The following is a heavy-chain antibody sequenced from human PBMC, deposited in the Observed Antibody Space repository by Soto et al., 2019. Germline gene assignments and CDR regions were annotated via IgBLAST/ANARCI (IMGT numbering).Heavy chain of an antibody. J-gene: IGHJ6*02. CDR1: GGSISSYY. D-gene: IGHD2-2*01. V-gene: IGHV4-59*01. CDR3: ARGGCSSTSCYGSGDYYYGMDV. Sequence: QVQLQESGPGLVKPSETLSLTCTVSGGSISSYYWSWIRQPPGKGLGWIGYIYYSGSTNYNPSLKSRVTIAVDTSKNQFSLKLSSVTAADPAVYYCARGGCSSTSCYGSGDYYYGMDVWGQGTTVTVSS. CDR2: IYYSGST.